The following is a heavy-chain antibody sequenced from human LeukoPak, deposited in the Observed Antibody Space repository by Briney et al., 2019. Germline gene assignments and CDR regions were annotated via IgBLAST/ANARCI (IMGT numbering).Heavy chain of an antibody. CDR2: ISAYNGDT. Sequence: ASVKVSCKASGYSFTTYGISWVRHAPGQGLDLIGWISAYNGDTNFAQKFQGRVTMTTDASTNTAYMEVRSLRSDDTAVYYCARDGAYSSRHFDYWGQGTLVTVSS. CDR3: ARDGAYSSRHFDY. CDR1: GYSFTTYG. D-gene: IGHD6-13*01. V-gene: IGHV1-18*01. J-gene: IGHJ4*02.